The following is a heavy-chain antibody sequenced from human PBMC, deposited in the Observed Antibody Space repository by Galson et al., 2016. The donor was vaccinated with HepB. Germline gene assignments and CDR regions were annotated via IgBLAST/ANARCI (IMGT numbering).Heavy chain of an antibody. J-gene: IGHJ2*01. V-gene: IGHV3-30*19. CDR3: ARDRSTWNPWWHFDL. D-gene: IGHD1-1*01. CDR2: ISYDGRNK. CDR1: GFTFTTYG. Sequence: SLRLSCAASGFTFTTYGMHWVRQAPGKGLEWVAVISYDGRNKYHADSVKGRFTISRDNSKNTLFLQLNSLSADDTAIYYCARDRSTWNPWWHFDLWGRGTLVTVSS.